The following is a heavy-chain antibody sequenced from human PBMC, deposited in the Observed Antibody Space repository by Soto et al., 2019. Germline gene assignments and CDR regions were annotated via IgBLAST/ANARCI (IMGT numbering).Heavy chain of an antibody. V-gene: IGHV3-66*01. CDR1: GLTVSSNY. CDR2: MYSGGST. CDR3: ARDSSLHQPLFYGMDV. D-gene: IGHD2-2*01. J-gene: IGHJ6*02. Sequence: EVQLVESGGGLVQPGGSLRLSCAASGLTVSSNYMSWVRQAPGKGLEGVSVMYSGGSTYYADSGKGRFIISRDNYTNTLFLRMDSLRVEDTAVYYCARDSSLHQPLFYGMDVWGQGTTVTVSS.